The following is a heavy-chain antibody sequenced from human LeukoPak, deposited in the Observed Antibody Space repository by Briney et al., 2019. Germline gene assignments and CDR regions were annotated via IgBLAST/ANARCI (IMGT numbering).Heavy chain of an antibody. CDR1: GFNFSSYW. Sequence: PGGSLRLSCAASGFNFSSYWMSWVRQAPGKGLEWVANIKQDGSEKYYVDSVKGRFTISRDNAKNSLYLQMNSLRAEDTAVYYCARATSYSSSWYDEGYYFDYWGQGTLVTVSS. J-gene: IGHJ4*02. D-gene: IGHD6-13*01. V-gene: IGHV3-7*01. CDR2: IKQDGSEK. CDR3: ARATSYSSSWYDEGYYFDY.